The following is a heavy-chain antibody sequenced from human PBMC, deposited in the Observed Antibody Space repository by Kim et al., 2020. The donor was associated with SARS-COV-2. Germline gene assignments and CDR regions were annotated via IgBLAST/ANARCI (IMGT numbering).Heavy chain of an antibody. Sequence: SVKVSCKASGGTFSDYAISWLRQAPGQGLEWMGGIIPMFNTPIYAQKFQGRVTISADESTTTAYMDLTSLRSEDTAVYYCARDRRAGVAAPMDVWGQGTSVTVSS. CDR1: GGTFSDYA. CDR3: ARDRRAGVAAPMDV. D-gene: IGHD6-13*01. CDR2: IIPMFNTP. V-gene: IGHV1-69*13. J-gene: IGHJ6*02.